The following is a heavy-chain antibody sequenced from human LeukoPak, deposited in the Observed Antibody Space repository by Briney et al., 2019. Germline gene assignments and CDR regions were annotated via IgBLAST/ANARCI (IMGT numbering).Heavy chain of an antibody. D-gene: IGHD3-22*01. Sequence: ASVKVSCKASGGTFSSYAISWVRQAPGQGLEWMGRIIPILGIANYAQKFQGRVTITADKSTSTAYMELSRLRSEDTAVYYCARDNYYDSSGFPWGQGTLVTVSS. J-gene: IGHJ5*02. CDR1: GGTFSSYA. V-gene: IGHV1-69*04. CDR3: ARDNYYDSSGFP. CDR2: IIPILGIA.